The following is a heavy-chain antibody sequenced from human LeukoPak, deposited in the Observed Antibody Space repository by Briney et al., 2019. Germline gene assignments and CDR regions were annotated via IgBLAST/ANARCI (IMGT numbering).Heavy chain of an antibody. D-gene: IGHD3-22*01. CDR1: GGTFSSYA. CDR3: ATDTYYYDSSGYDY. J-gene: IGHJ4*02. CDR2: IIPILGIA. V-gene: IGHV1-69*04. Sequence: SVKVSCKASGGTFSSYAISWVRQAPGQGLEWMGRIIPILGIANYAQKFQGRVTMTEDTSTDTAYMELSSLRSEDTAVYYCATDTYYYDSSGYDYWGQGTLVTVSS.